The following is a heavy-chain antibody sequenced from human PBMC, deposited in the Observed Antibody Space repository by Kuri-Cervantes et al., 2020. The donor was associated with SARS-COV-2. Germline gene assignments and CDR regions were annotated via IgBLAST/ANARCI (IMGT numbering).Heavy chain of an antibody. CDR3: ARDGVVVPAAMTSYYYYYMGV. Sequence: ASVKVSCKASGYTFTSYYMHWVRQAPGQGLEWMGIINPSGGSTSYAQKFQGRVTMTRNTSTSTVYMELSSLRSEDTAVYYCARDGVVVPAAMTSYYYYYMGVWGKGTTVTVSS. V-gene: IGHV1-46*01. D-gene: IGHD2-2*01. CDR2: INPSGGST. J-gene: IGHJ6*03. CDR1: GYTFTSYY.